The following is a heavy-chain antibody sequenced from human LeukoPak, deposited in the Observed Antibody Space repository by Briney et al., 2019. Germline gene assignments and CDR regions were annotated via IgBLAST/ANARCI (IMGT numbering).Heavy chain of an antibody. Sequence: SETLSLTCTVSGGSISSYYWSWIRQPPGKGLEWIGYIHYSGGTNHNPSLKGRATMSVDTSKNQLSLRLSSVTAADTAVYYCARRYCSTGSCYSGFDYWGQGILVTVSS. D-gene: IGHD2-15*01. CDR3: ARRYCSTGSCYSGFDY. CDR1: GGSISSYY. J-gene: IGHJ4*02. CDR2: IHYSGGT. V-gene: IGHV4-59*08.